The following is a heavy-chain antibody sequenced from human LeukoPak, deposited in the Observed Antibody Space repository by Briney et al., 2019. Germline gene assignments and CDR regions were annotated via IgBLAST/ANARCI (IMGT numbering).Heavy chain of an antibody. Sequence: ASVKVSCKASGYTFTSYAMNWVRQAPGQGLEWMGWINTNTGNPTYAQGFTGRFVFSLDTPVSTAYLQISSLKAEDTAVYYCARGTYYYDSSGPPESGMDVWGQGTTVTVSS. CDR2: INTNTGNP. CDR1: GYTFTSYA. J-gene: IGHJ6*02. V-gene: IGHV7-4-1*02. D-gene: IGHD3-22*01. CDR3: ARGTYYYDSSGPPESGMDV.